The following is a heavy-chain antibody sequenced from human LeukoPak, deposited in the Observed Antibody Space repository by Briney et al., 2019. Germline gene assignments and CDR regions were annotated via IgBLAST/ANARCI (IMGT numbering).Heavy chain of an antibody. J-gene: IGHJ3*02. CDR2: IYSGGST. CDR3: ARGLYCSGGSCYGGDAFDI. V-gene: IGHV3-53*01. D-gene: IGHD2-15*01. Sequence: PGGSLRLSCAASGFTVSSNYMSWVRQAAGKGREWVSVIYSGGSTYYADSVKGRFTISRDNTKNSLYLQMNSLRAEDTAVYYCARGLYCSGGSCYGGDAFDIWGQGTMVTVSS. CDR1: GFTVSSNY.